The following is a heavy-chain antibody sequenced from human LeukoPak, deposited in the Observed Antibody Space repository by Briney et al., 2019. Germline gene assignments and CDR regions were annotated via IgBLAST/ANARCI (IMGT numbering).Heavy chain of an antibody. V-gene: IGHV4-4*08. CDR1: GVSISGFY. J-gene: IGHJ4*02. Sequence: PSETLSLTCTVSGVSISGFYWNWIRQPPRKGLEWVGYSHTGGSISSNPSLNSRVAFSMDTSKNQVPLRLNSVTATDTAVYYCARRRGGFGEGEFDYWGQGIPLTVST. CDR2: SHTGGSI. CDR3: ARRRGGFGEGEFDY. D-gene: IGHD3-10*01.